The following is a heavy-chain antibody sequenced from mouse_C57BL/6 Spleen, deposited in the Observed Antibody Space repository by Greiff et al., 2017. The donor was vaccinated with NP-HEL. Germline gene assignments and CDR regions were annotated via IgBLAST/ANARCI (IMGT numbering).Heavy chain of an antibody. J-gene: IGHJ4*01. Sequence: VQLQESGAELARPGASVKLSCKASGYTFTSYGISWVKQRTGQGLEWIGEIYPRSGNTYYNEKFKGKATLTADKSSSTAYMELRSLTSEDSAVYFCARGEDGYAMDYWGQGTSVTVSS. CDR2: IYPRSGNT. V-gene: IGHV1-81*01. CDR3: ARGEDGYAMDY. CDR1: GYTFTSYG.